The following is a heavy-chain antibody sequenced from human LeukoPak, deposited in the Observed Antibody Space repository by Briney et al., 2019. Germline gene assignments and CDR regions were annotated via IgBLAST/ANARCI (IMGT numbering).Heavy chain of an antibody. Sequence: GASVKVSCKASGYTFTSYGISWVRQAPGQGLEWMGWISAYNGNTNYAQKFQGRVTITADESTSTAYMELSSLRSEDTAVYYCARAGTFDQSYFDYWGQGTLVTVSS. V-gene: IGHV1-18*01. CDR1: GYTFTSYG. CDR2: ISAYNGNT. J-gene: IGHJ4*02. CDR3: ARAGTFDQSYFDY. D-gene: IGHD3-9*01.